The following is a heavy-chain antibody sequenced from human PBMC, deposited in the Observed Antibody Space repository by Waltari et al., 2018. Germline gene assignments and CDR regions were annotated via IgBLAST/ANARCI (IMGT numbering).Heavy chain of an antibody. J-gene: IGHJ2*01. Sequence: QVRLQESGPGLVKPSETLSLICNVSGASVNSPFWSWIRQSPGKGLEWVGAVYKSGTTNYNPSLKGRVTMSVDTSKNQLSLNLNSVTAADTAVYYCAQRTGVYWDFDLWGRGTLVTVSS. V-gene: IGHV4-59*04. CDR2: VYKSGTT. CDR3: AQRTGVYWDFDL. CDR1: GASVNSPF. D-gene: IGHD7-27*01.